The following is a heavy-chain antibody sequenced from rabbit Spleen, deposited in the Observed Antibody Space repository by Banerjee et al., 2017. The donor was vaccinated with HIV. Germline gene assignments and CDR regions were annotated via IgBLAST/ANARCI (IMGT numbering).Heavy chain of an antibody. CDR3: ARDSGSSFSSYGMDL. V-gene: IGHV1S40*01. D-gene: IGHD8-1*01. CDR1: GFSFSSGAD. Sequence: QQLKESGGDLVKPGASLALTCTASGFSFSSGADMCWVRQAPGKGLEWISCVGGSTSGFTYFANWAKGRFTISKTSSATVTLQMTSLTAADTATYFCARDSGSSFSSYGMDLWGPGTLVTVS. CDR2: VGGSTSGFT. J-gene: IGHJ6*01.